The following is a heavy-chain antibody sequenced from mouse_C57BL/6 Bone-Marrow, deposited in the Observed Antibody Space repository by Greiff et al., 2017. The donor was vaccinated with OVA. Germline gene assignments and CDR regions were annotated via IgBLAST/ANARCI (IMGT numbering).Heavy chain of an antibody. CDR3: TTSHSWFAY. Sequence: VQLQQSGPVLVKPGASVKLSCKASGYTFTDYYMNWVKQSHGQSLEWIGVINPYNGGTSYNQKFKGKATLTVDKSSSTAYLQLSSLTSEDSAVYYCTTSHSWFAYWGQGTLVTVSA. CDR2: INPYNGGT. CDR1: GYTFTDYY. J-gene: IGHJ3*01. D-gene: IGHD1-1*01. V-gene: IGHV1-19*01.